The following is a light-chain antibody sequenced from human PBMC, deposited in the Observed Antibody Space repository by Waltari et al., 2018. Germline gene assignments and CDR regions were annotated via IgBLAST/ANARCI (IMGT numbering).Light chain of an antibody. J-gene: IGKJ2*01. V-gene: IGKV3-11*01. CDR1: QSVRSF. CDR3: QQRSNLPYT. CDR2: DAS. Sequence: EIVLTQSPGTLSLSPGDRATLSCSASQSVRSFLAWYQQRHGQAPRLLIYDASNRDPGIPARFSGSGSGTDFTLTVSSLEPEDFAVYFCQQRSNLPYTFGQGTNLEI.